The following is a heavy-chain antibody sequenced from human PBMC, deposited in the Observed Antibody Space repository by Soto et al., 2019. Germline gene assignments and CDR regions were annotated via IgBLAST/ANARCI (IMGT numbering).Heavy chain of an antibody. V-gene: IGHV3-21*01. D-gene: IGHD3-9*01. J-gene: IGHJ3*02. CDR1: GFTFSSYN. CDR3: ARMPPFDLLRYFDWSYAFDI. Sequence: GGSLRLSCAASGFTFSSYNMNWVRQAPGKGLEWVSSISSSSSYIYYADSVKGRFTISRDNAKNSLYLQMNSLRAEDTAVYYCARMPPFDLLRYFDWSYAFDIWGQGTMVTVSS. CDR2: ISSSSSYI.